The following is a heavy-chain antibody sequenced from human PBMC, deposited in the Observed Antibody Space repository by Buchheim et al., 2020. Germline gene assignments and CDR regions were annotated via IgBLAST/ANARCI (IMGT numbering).Heavy chain of an antibody. Sequence: QVQLVQSGAEVKKPGSSVKVSCKASGGTFSSYTISWVRQAPGQGLEWMGRIIPILGIDNSAQKFQGRVTIIKNTYITTAHMELSSLRAEDTAVYYCARALDYYGSGFDYWGQGTL. CDR1: GGTFSSYT. CDR3: ARALDYYGSGFDY. V-gene: IGHV1-69*02. J-gene: IGHJ4*02. CDR2: IIPILGID. D-gene: IGHD3-10*01.